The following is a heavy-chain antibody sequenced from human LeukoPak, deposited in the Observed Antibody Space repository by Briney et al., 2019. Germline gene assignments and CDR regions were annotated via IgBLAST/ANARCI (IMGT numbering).Heavy chain of an antibody. CDR1: GFTFSNTW. Sequence: PGGSLRLSCAASGFTFSNTWMNWVRQAPGKGLEWVSSISTTSGHIYYADSLKGRFTISRDNARNSLSLQVNGLRADDTGIYYCARGSMIAQRLDAFDIWGQGTEVTVSS. J-gene: IGHJ3*02. CDR3: ARGSMIAQRLDAFDI. CDR2: ISTTSGHI. D-gene: IGHD2-21*01. V-gene: IGHV3-21*01.